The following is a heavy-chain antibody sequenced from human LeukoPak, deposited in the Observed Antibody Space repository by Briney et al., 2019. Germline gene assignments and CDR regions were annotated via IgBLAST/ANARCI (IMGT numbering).Heavy chain of an antibody. V-gene: IGHV3-23*01. Sequence: GGSLRLSCAASGFTFSSYAMSWIRQAPGKGLEWVSAISGSGGSTYYADSVKGRFTISRDNSKNTLYLQMNSLRAEDTAVYYCARAKTAARPLDPWGQGTLVTVSS. D-gene: IGHD6-6*01. CDR3: ARAKTAARPLDP. CDR1: GFTFSSYA. J-gene: IGHJ5*02. CDR2: ISGSGGST.